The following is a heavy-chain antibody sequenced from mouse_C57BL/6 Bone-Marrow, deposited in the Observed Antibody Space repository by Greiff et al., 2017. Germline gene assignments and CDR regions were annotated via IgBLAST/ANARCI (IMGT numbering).Heavy chain of an antibody. J-gene: IGHJ4*01. CDR3: AGGYYGGSSYYYAMDY. V-gene: IGHV1-54*01. D-gene: IGHD1-1*01. CDR2: INPGSGGT. CDR1: GYAFTNYL. Sequence: VQLQESGAELVRPGTSVKVSCKASGYAFTNYLIEWVKQRPGQGLEWIGVINPGSGGTNYNEKFKGKATLTADNSSSTAYMQLSSLTSEDSAVYICAGGYYGGSSYYYAMDYWGQGTSVTVSS.